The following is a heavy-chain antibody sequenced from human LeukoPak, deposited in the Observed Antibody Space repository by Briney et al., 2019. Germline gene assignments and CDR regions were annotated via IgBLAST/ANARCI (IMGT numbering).Heavy chain of an antibody. D-gene: IGHD1-26*01. CDR3: ATSRGSYYMDV. Sequence: GGSLRLSCAASGMTFRNYGFHWVRQAPGKGLEWVTIIWYDGSNEYYADSVKGRFAFSRDNSKNTLYLQMNNLRVEDTAVYYCATSRGSYYMDVWGRGTTVTVYS. CDR2: IWYDGSNE. J-gene: IGHJ6*03. V-gene: IGHV3-33*01. CDR1: GMTFRNYG.